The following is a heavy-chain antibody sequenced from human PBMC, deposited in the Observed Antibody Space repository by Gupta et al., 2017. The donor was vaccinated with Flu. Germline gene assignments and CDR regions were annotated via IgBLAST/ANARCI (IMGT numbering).Heavy chain of an antibody. J-gene: IGHJ4*02. D-gene: IGHD5-12*01. Sequence: QVQLQESGPGLVKPSETLSLICSVSGGSIRSNYWSWIRQPPGKGLEWIGYIYYSGTTRYSSSLKGRVTISVDRSKNQFSLKLRSLTAADTAVYYCARGPDSGFDGFDYWGQGNLVTVSS. V-gene: IGHV4-59*01. CDR1: GGSIRSNY. CDR3: ARGPDSGFDGFDY. CDR2: IYYSGTT.